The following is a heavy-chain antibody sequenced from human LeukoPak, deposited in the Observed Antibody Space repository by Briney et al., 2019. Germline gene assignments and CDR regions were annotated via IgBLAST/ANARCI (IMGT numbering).Heavy chain of an antibody. V-gene: IGHV4-34*01. D-gene: IGHD2-2*01. J-gene: IGHJ4*02. CDR3: ARESYQLARRPIDY. CDR2: INHSGST. CDR1: GGSFSGYY. Sequence: PSETLSLTCAVYGGSFSGYYWSWIRQPPGKGLEWIGEINHSGSTNYNPSLKSRVTISVDTSKNQFSLKLSSVTAADTAVYYCARESYQLARRPIDYWGQGTLVTVSS.